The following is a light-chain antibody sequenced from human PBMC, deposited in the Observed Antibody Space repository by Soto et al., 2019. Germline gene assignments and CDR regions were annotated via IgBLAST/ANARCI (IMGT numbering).Light chain of an antibody. V-gene: IGKV4-1*01. CDR3: QQYYSAPLT. CDR2: WAS. CDR1: QSILYSSNNKNY. J-gene: IGKJ4*01. Sequence: DIVMTQSPDSLAVSLGERATINCKSSQSILYSSNNKNYLVWCQQKPGQPPKVLIYWASTRESGVPDRFSGSGSGTDFTLTISSLQAEDVAVYYCQQYYSAPLTFGGGTKVDIK.